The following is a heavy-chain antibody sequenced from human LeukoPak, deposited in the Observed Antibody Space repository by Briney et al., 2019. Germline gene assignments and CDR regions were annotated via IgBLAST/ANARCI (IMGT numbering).Heavy chain of an antibody. Sequence: PSETLSLTCTVSGGSISSYYWSWIRQPPGKGLEWIGYIYYSGSTNYSPSLKSRVTISVDTSKNQCSLKLSSVTAADTAVYYCARARRQTYYFDYWGQGTLVTVSS. CDR2: IYYSGST. J-gene: IGHJ4*02. CDR1: GGSISSYY. CDR3: ARARRQTYYFDY. V-gene: IGHV4-59*01.